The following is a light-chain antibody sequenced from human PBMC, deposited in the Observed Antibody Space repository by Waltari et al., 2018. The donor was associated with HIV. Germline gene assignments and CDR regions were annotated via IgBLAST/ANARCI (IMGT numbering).Light chain of an antibody. CDR3: AAWDDRLNLV. CDR2: KNN. J-gene: IGLJ2*01. V-gene: IGLV1-47*01. CDR1: NSNIGSNY. Sequence: QSVLTQPPSASGTPGQRATISCFGSNSNIGSNYVYWYQQLPGMAPKLHIYKNNQRPSGVPDRFSGSKSGTSASLAISGLRSEDEADYYCAAWDDRLNLVFGGGTKLTVL.